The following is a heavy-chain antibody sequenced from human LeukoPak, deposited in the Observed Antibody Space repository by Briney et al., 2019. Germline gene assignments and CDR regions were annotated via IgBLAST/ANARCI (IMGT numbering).Heavy chain of an antibody. J-gene: IGHJ4*02. D-gene: IGHD6-19*01. CDR2: ISSSSSYI. V-gene: IGHV3-21*04. CDR3: ARAMYSSGWYTAFDY. Sequence: GGSLRLSCAASGFTFSSYSMNWVRQAPGKGLEWVSSISSSSSYIYYADSVKGRFTISRDNAKNSLYLQMNSLRAEDTAVYYCARAMYSSGWYTAFDYWGQGTLVTVSS. CDR1: GFTFSSYS.